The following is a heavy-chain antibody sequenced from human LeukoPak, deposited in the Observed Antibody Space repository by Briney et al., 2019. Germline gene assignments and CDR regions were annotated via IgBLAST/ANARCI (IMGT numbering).Heavy chain of an antibody. CDR3: ARDIVAASSDGFDV. Sequence: SETLSLTCSVSGASVSSFFWSWIRQPAGRELEWLGRMFANGNANYNPSLKSRISMSVDTSTSQFSLTLTSVTAADTAIYYCARDIVAASSDGFDVWGQGTTVIVSS. D-gene: IGHD2-21*01. CDR1: GASVSSFF. V-gene: IGHV4-4*07. CDR2: MFANGNA. J-gene: IGHJ3*01.